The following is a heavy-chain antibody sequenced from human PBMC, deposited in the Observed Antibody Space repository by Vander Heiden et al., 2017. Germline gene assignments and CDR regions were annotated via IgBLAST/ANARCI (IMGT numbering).Heavy chain of an antibody. CDR2: ITWNSGNL. CDR1: GFTFDDYA. Sequence: EVQLVESGGGLVQPGRSLRLSCAASGFTFDDYAMHWVRQAPGKGLEWVSGITWNSGNLGYADSVKGRFTISRDNAKNSLYLQMNSLRADDTALYYCAKDIQYSTSSLAYWGQGTLVTVSS. D-gene: IGHD6-6*01. CDR3: AKDIQYSTSSLAY. J-gene: IGHJ4*02. V-gene: IGHV3-9*01.